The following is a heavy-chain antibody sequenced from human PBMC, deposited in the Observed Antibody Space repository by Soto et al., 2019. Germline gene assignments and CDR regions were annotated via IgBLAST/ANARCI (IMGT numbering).Heavy chain of an antibody. V-gene: IGHV4-59*01. D-gene: IGHD2-21*01. Sequence: PSETLSLTCTVSCGSISTYYWNWIRQPPGKGLEWIGYIHYSGSTSYNPSLKSRVTISVDTSKNQFSLKLSSVTAADTAVYHCARDSTWGLGFFDYWGQGTLVTVSS. J-gene: IGHJ4*02. CDR1: CGSISTYY. CDR2: IHYSGST. CDR3: ARDSTWGLGFFDY.